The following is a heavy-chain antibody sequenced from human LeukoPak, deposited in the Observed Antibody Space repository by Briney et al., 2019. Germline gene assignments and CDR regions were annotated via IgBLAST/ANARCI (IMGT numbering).Heavy chain of an antibody. CDR1: GFTFSSYA. CDR2: ISGSGGST. J-gene: IGHJ4*02. D-gene: IGHD3-16*01. Sequence: GGSLRLSCAASGFTFSSYAMSWVRQAPGKGLEWVSAISGSGGSTYYADSVKGRFTISRDNSKNTLYLQMNSLRAEDTAVYHCAKDRMITFGPINYKVDYWGQGTLVTVSS. CDR3: AKDRMITFGPINYKVDY. V-gene: IGHV3-23*01.